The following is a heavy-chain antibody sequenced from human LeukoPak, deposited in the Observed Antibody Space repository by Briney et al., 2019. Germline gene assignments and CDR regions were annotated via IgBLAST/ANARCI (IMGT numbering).Heavy chain of an antibody. CDR1: GFTFSSYW. V-gene: IGHV3-7*05. CDR3: ARLGETRWLHRFDY. CDR2: ITQDGSEK. J-gene: IGHJ4*02. D-gene: IGHD5-24*01. Sequence: PGGSLRLSCAASGFTFSSYWMRWVRQDPGKGLEWVASITQDGSEKYYVDSVKGRFSISRDNAKNTLYLQMNSLRAEDTAVYYCARLGETRWLHRFDYWGQGTLVTVSS.